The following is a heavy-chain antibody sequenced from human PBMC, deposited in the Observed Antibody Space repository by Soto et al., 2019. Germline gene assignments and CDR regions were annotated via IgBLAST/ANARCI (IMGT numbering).Heavy chain of an antibody. J-gene: IGHJ5*02. CDR1: GGTFSSYT. Sequence: QVQLVQSGAEVKKPGSSVKVSCKASGGTFSSYTISWVRQAPGQGLEWMGRIIPILGIANYAQKFQGRVTITADKSTRSACRELGSLRCVDAAVYHGGGGDCSGGRRYAGSAPRGGGPLVPVSS. V-gene: IGHV1-69*02. CDR2: IIPILGIA. D-gene: IGHD2-15*01. CDR3: GGGDCSGGRRYAGSAP.